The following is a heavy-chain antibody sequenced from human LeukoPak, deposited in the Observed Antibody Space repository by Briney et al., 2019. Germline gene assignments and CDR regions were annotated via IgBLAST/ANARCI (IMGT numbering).Heavy chain of an antibody. CDR3: ARDYEDDYGEKDAFDI. V-gene: IGHV1-18*01. Sequence: ASVKVPCKASGYTFTSYGISWVRQAPGQGLEWMEWISAYNGNTNYAQKLQGRVTMTTDTSTSTAYMELRSLRSDDTAVYYCARDYEDDYGEKDAFDIWGQGTMVTVSS. J-gene: IGHJ3*02. CDR1: GYTFTSYG. D-gene: IGHD4-17*01. CDR2: ISAYNGNT.